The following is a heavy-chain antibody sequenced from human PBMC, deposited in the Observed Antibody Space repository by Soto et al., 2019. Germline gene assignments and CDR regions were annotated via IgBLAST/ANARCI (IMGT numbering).Heavy chain of an antibody. CDR1: GGSISSSSYY. Sequence: SETLSLTCTVSGGSISSSSYYWGWIRQPPGKGLEWIGSIYYSGSTYYNPSLKSRVTISVDTSKNQFSLKLSSVTAADTAVYYCARLGYYYGMDVWGQGTTVTAP. CDR3: ARLGYYYGMDV. J-gene: IGHJ6*02. V-gene: IGHV4-39*01. CDR2: IYYSGST.